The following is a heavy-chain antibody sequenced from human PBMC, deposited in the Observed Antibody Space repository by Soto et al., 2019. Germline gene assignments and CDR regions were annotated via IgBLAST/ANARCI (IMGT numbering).Heavy chain of an antibody. CDR3: ARQYYGSGSNYFDY. CDR2: IYYSGST. V-gene: IGHV4-39*01. D-gene: IGHD3-10*01. Sequence: QLQLQESGPGLVKPSETLSLTCTVSGGSIRSTTNYWGWIRQPPGKGLEWIGTIYYSGSTYYNPSLKSRLTVSVDTSENQCSLKLSSVTAADPAVYYWARQYYGSGSNYFDYWGQGTLVTVSS. J-gene: IGHJ4*02. CDR1: GGSIRSTTNY.